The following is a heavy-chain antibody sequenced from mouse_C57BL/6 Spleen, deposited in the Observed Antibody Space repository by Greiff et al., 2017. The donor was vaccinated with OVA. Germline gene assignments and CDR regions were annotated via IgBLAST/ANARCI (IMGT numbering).Heavy chain of an antibody. CDR2: INPNNGGT. J-gene: IGHJ4*01. V-gene: IGHV1-22*01. D-gene: IGHD3-2*02. CDR1: GYTFTDYN. CDR3: AKWELRPLCAMDY. Sequence: EVQLQQSGPELVKPGASVKMSCKASGYTFTDYNMHWVQQSHGKSLEWIGYINPNNGGTSYNQKFKGKITLTVNKASSTVYMELRSLTSEDSTVYYCAKWELRPLCAMDYWGQGTSVTVSS.